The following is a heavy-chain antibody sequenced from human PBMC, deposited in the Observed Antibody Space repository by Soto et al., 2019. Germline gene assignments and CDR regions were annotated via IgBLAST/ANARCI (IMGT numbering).Heavy chain of an antibody. J-gene: IGHJ2*01. CDR3: ARLPSTVFGVVIPGCYWYFDL. D-gene: IGHD3-3*01. CDR1: GYSFSTHW. CDR2: IYPDDSKT. Sequence: PGESLKISCKGSGYSFSTHWIGWVRQMPGKGLEWMAIIYPDDSKTKYSPSFQGQVTISADKSTSTAYLQWSSLKASDSAMYYCARLPSTVFGVVIPGCYWYFDLWGRGTLVTVSS. V-gene: IGHV5-51*01.